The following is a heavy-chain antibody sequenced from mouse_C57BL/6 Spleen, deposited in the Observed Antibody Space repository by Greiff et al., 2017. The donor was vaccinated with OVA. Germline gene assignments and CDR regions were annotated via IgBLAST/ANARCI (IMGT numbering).Heavy chain of an antibody. J-gene: IGHJ1*03. Sequence: EVKLQESGPGLVKPSQSLSLTCSVTGYSITSGYYWNWIRQFPGNKLEWMGYISYAGSNNYNPSLKNRISITRDTSKNQFFLKLNSVTTEDTATYYCWYFDVWGTGTTVTVSA. CDR3: WYFDV. CDR1: GYSITSGYY. CDR2: ISYAGSN. V-gene: IGHV3-6*01.